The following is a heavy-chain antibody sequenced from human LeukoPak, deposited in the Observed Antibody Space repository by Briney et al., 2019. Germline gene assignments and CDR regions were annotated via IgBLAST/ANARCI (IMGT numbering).Heavy chain of an antibody. CDR3: ARDFSGFDY. D-gene: IGHD3-10*01. CDR1: GGSISSYY. V-gene: IGHV4-4*07. J-gene: IGHJ4*02. CDR2: IYTGGST. Sequence: SETLSLTCTVSGGSISSYYWSWIRQPAGKGLEWIGRIYTGGSTTHNPSLKSRVTMSLDTSKNQFSLKLNSVTAADTAAYYCARDFSGFDYWGQGTLVIVSS.